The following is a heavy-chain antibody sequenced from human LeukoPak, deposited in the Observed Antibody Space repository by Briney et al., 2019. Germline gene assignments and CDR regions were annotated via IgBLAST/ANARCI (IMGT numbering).Heavy chain of an antibody. D-gene: IGHD3-10*01. CDR2: IIPILGIA. J-gene: IGHJ4*02. Sequence: SVKVSCKASGGTFSSYAISWVRQAPGQGLEWMGRIIPILGIANYAQKFQGRGTITADKSTSTAYMELSSLRSEDTAVYYCARVGLVRSPDQFDYWGQGTLVTVSS. V-gene: IGHV1-69*04. CDR3: ARVGLVRSPDQFDY. CDR1: GGTFSSYA.